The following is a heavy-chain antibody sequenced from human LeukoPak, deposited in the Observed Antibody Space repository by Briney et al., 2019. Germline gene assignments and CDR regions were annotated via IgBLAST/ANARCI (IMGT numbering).Heavy chain of an antibody. CDR3: ARVLRGGNLDMLFDY. J-gene: IGHJ4*02. CDR1: GFTFSSYA. Sequence: GRSLRLSCAASGFTFSSYAMHWVRQAPGEGLEWVAVISYDGSNKYYAESVKGRFTISRDNSKNTLYLQMNSLRAEDTAVYYCARVLRGGNLDMLFDYWGQGTLVTVSP. V-gene: IGHV3-30*04. D-gene: IGHD1-26*01. CDR2: ISYDGSNK.